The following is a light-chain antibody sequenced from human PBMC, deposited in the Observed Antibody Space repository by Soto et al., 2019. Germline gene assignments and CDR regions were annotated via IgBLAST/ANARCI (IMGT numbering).Light chain of an antibody. Sequence: EIVLTQSPSTLSLSPGERATLSCRASQSVSSSYLAWYQQKPGQAPRLLIYGASSRATGIPDRFSGSGSGTDFTLTISRLEPEDFAVYYCQQYGSSRTFGQGTKVEMK. CDR2: GAS. CDR1: QSVSSSY. CDR3: QQYGSSRT. V-gene: IGKV3-20*01. J-gene: IGKJ1*01.